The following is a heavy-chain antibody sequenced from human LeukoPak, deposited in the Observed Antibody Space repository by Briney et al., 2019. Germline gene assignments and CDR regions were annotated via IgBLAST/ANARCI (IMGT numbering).Heavy chain of an antibody. V-gene: IGHV3-23*01. CDR2: ISGSGGST. CDR1: GFTFSSYD. D-gene: IGHD6-19*01. CDR3: AKEVWLGLVDAFDI. J-gene: IGHJ3*02. Sequence: HPGGSLRLSCAASGFTFSSYDMHWVRQATGKGLEWVSAISGSGGSTYYADSVKGRFTISRDNSKNALYLQMNSLRAEDTAVYYCAKEVWLGLVDAFDIWGQGTMVTVSS.